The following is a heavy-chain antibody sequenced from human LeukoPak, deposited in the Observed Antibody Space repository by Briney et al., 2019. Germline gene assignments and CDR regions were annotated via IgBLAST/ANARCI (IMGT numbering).Heavy chain of an antibody. V-gene: IGHV3-21*01. Sequence: GGSLRLSCVASGFTFSNYWMNWVRQAPGKGLEWVSSISSSSSYIYYADSVKGRFTISRDNAKNSLYLQMNSLRAEDTAVYYCARVGGLMITFGGVIVQNNWFDPWGQGTLVTVSS. CDR1: GFTFSNYW. J-gene: IGHJ5*02. CDR2: ISSSSSYI. CDR3: ARVGGLMITFGGVIVQNNWFDP. D-gene: IGHD3-16*02.